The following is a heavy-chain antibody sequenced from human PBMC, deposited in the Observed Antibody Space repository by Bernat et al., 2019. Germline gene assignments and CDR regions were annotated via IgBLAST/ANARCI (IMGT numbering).Heavy chain of an antibody. CDR2: ISSSSSYI. CDR3: ARDTYYYDSRNYGMDV. Sequence: EVQLVESGGGLVKPGGSLRLSCAASGFTFSSYSMNWVRQAPGKGLEWVSSISSSSSYIYYADSVKGRFTISRDNAKNSLYLQMNSPRAEDTAVYYCARDTYYYDSRNYGMDVWGQGTTVTVSS. V-gene: IGHV3-21*01. D-gene: IGHD3-22*01. CDR1: GFTFSSYS. J-gene: IGHJ6*02.